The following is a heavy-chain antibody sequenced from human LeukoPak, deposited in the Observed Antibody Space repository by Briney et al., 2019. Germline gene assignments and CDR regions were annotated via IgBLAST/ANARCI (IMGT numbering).Heavy chain of an antibody. D-gene: IGHD3-22*01. CDR1: GFTFSSVA. CDR2: ISGSGGST. CDR3: AKNSRSSGYYLDY. Sequence: GESLRLSCAASGFTFSSVALYWGWQAPGKGLDLVSTISGSGGSTSYADSVKGRFTISRDNSKNTLYLQMNSLRAEDTALYYCAKNSRSSGYYLDYWGQGTLVTVSS. J-gene: IGHJ4*02. V-gene: IGHV3-23*01.